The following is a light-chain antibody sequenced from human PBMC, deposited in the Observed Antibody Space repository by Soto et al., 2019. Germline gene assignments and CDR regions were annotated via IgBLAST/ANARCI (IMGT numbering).Light chain of an antibody. J-gene: IGLJ3*02. Sequence: QAVLTQPPSASGTPGQRVTISCSGSSSNIGSNIVNWYQQFPGTAPKLLIYSNNQRPSGVPDRFSDSKSGTSASLAISGLQSEDEADYGCPAWVVGLNSRVFGGGTKLTVL. V-gene: IGLV1-44*01. CDR1: SSNIGSNI. CDR2: SNN. CDR3: PAWVVGLNSRV.